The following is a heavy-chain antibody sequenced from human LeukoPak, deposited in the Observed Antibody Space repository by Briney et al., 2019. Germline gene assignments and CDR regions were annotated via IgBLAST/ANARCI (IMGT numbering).Heavy chain of an antibody. Sequence: LTGGSLRLSCAASGFTFDDYAMHWVRQAPGKGLEWVSGISWNSGSIGYADSVKGRFTISRDNAKNSLYLQMNSLRAEDTALYYCAKDNTGFYDGSGIDHWGQGTLVTVSS. CDR3: AKDNTGFYDGSGIDH. CDR1: GFTFDDYA. V-gene: IGHV3-9*01. J-gene: IGHJ4*02. D-gene: IGHD3-22*01. CDR2: ISWNSGSI.